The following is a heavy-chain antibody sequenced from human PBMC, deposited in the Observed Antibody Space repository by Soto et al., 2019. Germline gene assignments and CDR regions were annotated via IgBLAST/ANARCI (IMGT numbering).Heavy chain of an antibody. CDR3: ARGLRTGNYGIDV. D-gene: IGHD2-15*01. V-gene: IGHV1-69*13. CDR2: IIPMFETV. J-gene: IGHJ6*02. Sequence: SVKVSCKASGGTFDNYAVSWVRQAPGQGLEWMGGIIPMFETVNYAQRFQGRLTIAADESTSTAYMELTSLTSADTAIYFCARGLRTGNYGIDVWGQGTTVTVYS. CDR1: GGTFDNYA.